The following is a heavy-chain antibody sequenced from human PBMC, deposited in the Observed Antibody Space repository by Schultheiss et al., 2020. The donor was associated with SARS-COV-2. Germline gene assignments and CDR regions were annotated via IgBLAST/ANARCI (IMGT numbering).Heavy chain of an antibody. J-gene: IGHJ6*02. V-gene: IGHV4-31*03. Sequence: SETLSLTCTVSGGSISSGGYYWSWIRQHPGKGLEWIGYIYYSGSTYYSPSLKSRVTILLDTSKSQFSLKLSSVTAADTAVYYCARQTHYDFWSGHRESGMDVWGQGTTVTVSS. D-gene: IGHD3-3*01. CDR1: GGSISSGGYY. CDR3: ARQTHYDFWSGHRESGMDV. CDR2: IYYSGST.